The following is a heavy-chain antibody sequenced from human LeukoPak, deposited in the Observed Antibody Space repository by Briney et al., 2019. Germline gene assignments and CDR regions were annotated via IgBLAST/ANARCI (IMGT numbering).Heavy chain of an antibody. CDR3: ARGPRMTRTYYYYYGMDV. J-gene: IGHJ6*02. CDR2: INHSGST. CDR1: GGSFSCYY. D-gene: IGHD2-15*01. Sequence: SETLSLTCAVYGGSFSCYYWSWIRQPPGKGLEWIGEINHSGSTNYNPSLKSRVTISVDTSKNQFSLKLSSVTAADTAVYYCARGPRMTRTYYYYYGMDVWGQGTTVTVSS. V-gene: IGHV4-34*01.